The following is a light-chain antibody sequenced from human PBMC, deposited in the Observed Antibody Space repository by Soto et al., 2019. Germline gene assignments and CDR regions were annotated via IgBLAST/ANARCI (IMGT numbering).Light chain of an antibody. J-gene: IGKJ5*01. Sequence: EVVLTQSPATLSLSLGERATLSCRASQSVNNYLAWYQQQPGQAPRLLIYDASNRATGIPARFSGSGSGTDFTLTISSLEPEDFAVYYCQQRSNWITFGQGTRLEIE. CDR2: DAS. CDR1: QSVNNY. V-gene: IGKV3-11*01. CDR3: QQRSNWIT.